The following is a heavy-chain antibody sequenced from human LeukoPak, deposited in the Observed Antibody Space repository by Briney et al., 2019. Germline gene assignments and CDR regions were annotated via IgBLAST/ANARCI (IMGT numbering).Heavy chain of an antibody. V-gene: IGHV3-11*04. CDR3: ASLVVPAVRGRWFDP. Sequence: GGSLRLSCAASGFTFSDYYMSWLRQAPGKGLEWVSYISSSGSTIYYADSVKGRFTISRDNAKNSLYLQLNGLRAEDTSVYYCASLVVPAVRGRWFDPWGQGTLVTVSS. D-gene: IGHD2-2*01. J-gene: IGHJ5*02. CDR2: ISSSGSTI. CDR1: GFTFSDYY.